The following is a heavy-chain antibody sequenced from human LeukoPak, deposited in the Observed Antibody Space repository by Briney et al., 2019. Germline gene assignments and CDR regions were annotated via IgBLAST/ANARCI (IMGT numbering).Heavy chain of an antibody. V-gene: IGHV3-73*01. CDR3: RAYYYDSSGPSHDY. J-gene: IGHJ4*02. D-gene: IGHD3-22*01. CDR2: IRSKANSYAT. Sequence: PGGSLRLSCAASGFTFSGSAMHWVRQTSGKGLEWVGRIRSKANSYATAYAASVKGRLTISRDDSKNTAYLQMNSLKTEDTAVYYCRAYYYDSSGPSHDYWGQGTLVTVSS. CDR1: GFTFSGSA.